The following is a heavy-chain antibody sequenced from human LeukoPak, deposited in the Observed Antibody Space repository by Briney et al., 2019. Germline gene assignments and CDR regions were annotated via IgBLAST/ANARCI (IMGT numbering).Heavy chain of an antibody. CDR2: IYARGTT. CDR3: ARGPYYYMDS. Sequence: PSETLSLTCTVSGDSISSDYWTWIRQPPGMGLEWIGYIYARGTTRYNPSLKSRVTISLDASKTQFSLSLSSVTAADTAVYYGARGPYYYMDSWGIGTTVTVSS. J-gene: IGHJ6*03. D-gene: IGHD3-10*01. CDR1: GDSISSDY. V-gene: IGHV4-4*09.